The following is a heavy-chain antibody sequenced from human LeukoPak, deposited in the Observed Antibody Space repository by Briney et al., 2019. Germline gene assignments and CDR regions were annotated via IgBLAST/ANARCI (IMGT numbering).Heavy chain of an antibody. V-gene: IGHV1-2*02. D-gene: IGHD6-13*01. CDR2: INPNSGGT. Sequence: GASVKVSCKASGYTFTGYYMHWVRQAPGQGLEWMGWINPNSGGTNYAQKFQGRVTMTRDTSISTAYMELSSLRSEDTAVYYCARLGGAAANLKYNWFDPWGQGTQVTVSS. CDR1: GYTFTGYY. J-gene: IGHJ5*02. CDR3: ARLGGAAANLKYNWFDP.